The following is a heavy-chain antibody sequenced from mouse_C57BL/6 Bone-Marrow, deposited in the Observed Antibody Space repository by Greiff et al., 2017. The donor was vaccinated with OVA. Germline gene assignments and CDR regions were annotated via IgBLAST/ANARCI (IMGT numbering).Heavy chain of an antibody. V-gene: IGHV14-4*01. D-gene: IGHD1-3*01. CDR3: TTTPEWAMDY. J-gene: IGHJ4*01. CDR1: GFNIKDYY. CDR2: IDPENGDT. Sequence: EVQLQESGAELVRPGASVKVSCTASGFNIKDYYMHWVKQRPEQGLEWIGWIDPENGDTEYASKFQGKATITADTSSNTAYLQLSSLTSEDTAVYYCTTTPEWAMDYWGQGTSVTVSS.